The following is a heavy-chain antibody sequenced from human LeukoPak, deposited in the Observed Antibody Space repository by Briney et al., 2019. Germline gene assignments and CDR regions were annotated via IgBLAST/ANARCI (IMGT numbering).Heavy chain of an antibody. V-gene: IGHV3-7*01. CDR3: ARDPVQDFDF. J-gene: IGHJ4*02. CDR2: INKDGSEK. CDR1: GFTFTNYW. Sequence: PGGSLRLSCAASGFTFTNYWMTWVRQAPGKGLEWVANINKDGSEKQYVDSVKGRFTISRDNPKNSVYLQMSSPRVEDSAVYYCARDPVQDFDFWGQGIMVTVSS.